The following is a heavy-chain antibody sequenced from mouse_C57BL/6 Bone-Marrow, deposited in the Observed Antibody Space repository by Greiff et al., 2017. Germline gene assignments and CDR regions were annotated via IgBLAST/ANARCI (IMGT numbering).Heavy chain of an antibody. CDR3: ARHHFYDDYDVWFAY. CDR2: ISSGGSYT. CDR1: GYTFSSYG. D-gene: IGHD2-4*01. J-gene: IGHJ3*01. V-gene: IGHV5-6*01. Sequence: EVHLVESGGDLVKPGGSLKLSCAASGYTFSSYGMSWVRQTPDKRLEWVATISSGGSYTYSPDSVKGRFTLSRDNAKNTLYLQVCSLKSGETAMYYCARHHFYDDYDVWFAYWGQGTLVTVSA.